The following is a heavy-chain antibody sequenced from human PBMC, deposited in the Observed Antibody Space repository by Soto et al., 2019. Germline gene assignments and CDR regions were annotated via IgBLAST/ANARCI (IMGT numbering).Heavy chain of an antibody. Sequence: GGSLRLSCAASGFTFSSYWMHWVRQAPGKGLVWISRINSDGSSTSYADSVKGRFTISRDNAKNTLYLQMNSLRAEDTAVYYCARAPTRYCSSTSCYVKRYSSGRIDFDYWGQGTLVTVSS. CDR1: GFTFSSYW. CDR3: ARAPTRYCSSTSCYVKRYSSGRIDFDY. D-gene: IGHD2-2*01. CDR2: INSDGSST. J-gene: IGHJ4*02. V-gene: IGHV3-74*01.